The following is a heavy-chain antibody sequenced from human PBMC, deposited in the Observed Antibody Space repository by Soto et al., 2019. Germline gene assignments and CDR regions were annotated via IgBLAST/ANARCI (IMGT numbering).Heavy chain of an antibody. Sequence: PGGSLRLACAASGVTFSNYAMSWVRQAPGKGLEWVSVISASGASTNYADSVKGRFTTSRDNSKNTLYLQMNSLRAEDTAIYYCAKDMYFSRWYXFDSWGQGTLVTVSS. D-gene: IGHD6-13*01. CDR2: ISASGAST. CDR3: AKDMYFSRWYXFDS. J-gene: IGHJ4*02. CDR1: GVTFSNYA. V-gene: IGHV3-23*01.